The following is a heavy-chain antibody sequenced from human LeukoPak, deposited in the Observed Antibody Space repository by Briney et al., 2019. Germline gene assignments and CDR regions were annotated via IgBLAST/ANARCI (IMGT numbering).Heavy chain of an antibody. Sequence: ASVKVSCKASGYTFTGYYMHWVRQAPGQGLEWMGWINPNSGGTNYAQKFQGRVTMTRDTSISTAYMELSRLRSDDTAVYYCAREGSSFAPWGSGQLDYWGQGTLVTVSS. D-gene: IGHD1-26*01. CDR3: AREGSSFAPWGSGQLDY. CDR1: GYTFTGYY. V-gene: IGHV1-2*02. CDR2: INPNSGGT. J-gene: IGHJ4*02.